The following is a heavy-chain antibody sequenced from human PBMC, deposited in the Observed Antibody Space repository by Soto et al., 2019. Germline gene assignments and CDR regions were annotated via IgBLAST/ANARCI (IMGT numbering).Heavy chain of an antibody. CDR3: ARAQGGGSYYVFLDY. Sequence: SETLSLTCTVSGGSISSYYWSWIRQPPGKGLEWIGYIYYSGSTNYNPSLKSRVTISVDTSKNQFSLKLSSVTAADTAVYYCARAQGGGSYYVFLDYWGQGTLVTVSS. CDR1: GGSISSYY. D-gene: IGHD1-26*01. CDR2: IYYSGST. V-gene: IGHV4-59*01. J-gene: IGHJ4*02.